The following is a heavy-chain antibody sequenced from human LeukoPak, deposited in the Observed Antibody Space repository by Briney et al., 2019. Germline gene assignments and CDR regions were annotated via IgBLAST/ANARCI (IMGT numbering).Heavy chain of an antibody. V-gene: IGHV3-23*01. Sequence: PGGTLRLSCVASGFMFASVGMNWVRQAPGKGLEWVSAISGSGGSTYYADSVKGRFTISRDNSKNTLYLQMNSLRAEDTAVYYCAKDFISSWFGAPLDWGQGTLVTVSS. CDR1: GFMFASVG. J-gene: IGHJ4*02. CDR2: ISGSGGST. D-gene: IGHD3-10*01. CDR3: AKDFISSWFGAPLD.